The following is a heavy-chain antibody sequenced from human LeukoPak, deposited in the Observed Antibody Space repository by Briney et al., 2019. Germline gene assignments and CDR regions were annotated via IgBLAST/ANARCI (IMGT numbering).Heavy chain of an antibody. Sequence: ASVKVSSKASGYTFTGFYIHWVRQAPGQGLEWMRWINPNSGGTNYAQKLQGRVTMTRDTSINTAYMELGSLRSDDTAVYYCAREEVSVISDTCCSGLGYWGQGTLVTVSS. CDR3: AREEVSVISDTCCSGLGY. D-gene: IGHD3-10*01. CDR2: INPNSGGT. V-gene: IGHV1-2*02. CDR1: GYTFTGFY. J-gene: IGHJ4*02.